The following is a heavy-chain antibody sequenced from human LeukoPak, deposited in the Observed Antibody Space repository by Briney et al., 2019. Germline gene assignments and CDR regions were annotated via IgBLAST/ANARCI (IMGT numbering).Heavy chain of an antibody. V-gene: IGHV4-59*01. CDR3: ARSPTYYYDSSGYPRGFDY. J-gene: IGHJ4*02. CDR2: IYYSGDT. D-gene: IGHD3-22*01. CDR1: GGSISSYY. Sequence: PSETLPLTCTVSGGSISSYYWTWIRQPPGKGLEWIGYIYYSGDTNYNPSLRSRLTISLDTSKNQFSLKLSSVTAADTAVYYCARSPTYYYDSSGYPRGFDYWGQGTLVTVSS.